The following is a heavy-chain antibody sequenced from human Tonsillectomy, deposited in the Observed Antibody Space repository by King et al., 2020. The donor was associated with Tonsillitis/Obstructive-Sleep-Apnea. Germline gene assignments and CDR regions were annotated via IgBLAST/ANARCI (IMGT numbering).Heavy chain of an antibody. J-gene: IGHJ6*03. V-gene: IGHV4-34*01. CDR1: GGSFSGFY. CDR3: ASGRRYCSSTSCYAYYYMDV. Sequence: VQLPQWGAGLLKPSETLSLTCAVYGGSFSGFYWTWIRQPPGKGLEWIGEINHSGSTNYNPSLKSRVTISVDTSKNQFSLKLSSVTAADTAVYYCASGRRYCSSTSCYAYYYMDVWGKGTTVTVSS. CDR2: INHSGST. D-gene: IGHD2-2*01.